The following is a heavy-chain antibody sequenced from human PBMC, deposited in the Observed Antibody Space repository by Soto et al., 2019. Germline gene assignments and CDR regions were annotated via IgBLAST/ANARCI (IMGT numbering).Heavy chain of an antibody. CDR2: ISSSSSYI. CDR1: GFTFSSYS. V-gene: IGHV3-21*01. D-gene: IGHD3-9*01. Sequence: NPGGSLRLSCAASGFTFSSYSMNWVRQAPGKGLEWVSSISSSSSYIYYADSVKGRFTISRDNAKNSLYLQMNSLRAEDTAVYYCARRPVSDILNGRYYYHYGMDVWGQGTTVTVSS. CDR3: ARRPVSDILNGRYYYHYGMDV. J-gene: IGHJ6*02.